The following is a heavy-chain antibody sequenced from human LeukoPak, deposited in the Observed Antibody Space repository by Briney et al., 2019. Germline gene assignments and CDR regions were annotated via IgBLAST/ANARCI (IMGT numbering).Heavy chain of an antibody. V-gene: IGHV3-74*01. Sequence: GGSLRLSCAASGFTFSSYWMHWVRQAPGKGLVWVSRINSDGSSTSYADSVKGRFTISRDNAKNTLYLQMNSLRAEDTAVYYCARDSTSYYDSQFKYFDLWGRGTLVTVSS. CDR2: INSDGSST. CDR3: ARDSTSYYDSQFKYFDL. J-gene: IGHJ2*01. D-gene: IGHD3-22*01. CDR1: GFTFSSYW.